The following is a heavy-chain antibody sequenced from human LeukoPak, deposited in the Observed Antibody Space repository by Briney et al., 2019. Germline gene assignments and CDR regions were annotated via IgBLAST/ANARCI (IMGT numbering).Heavy chain of an antibody. CDR1: GFTFSSYA. CDR2: ISGSGGST. V-gene: IGHV3-23*01. J-gene: IGHJ3*02. D-gene: IGHD6-13*01. Sequence: PGGSLRLSCAASGFTFSSYAMSWVRQAPGKGLEWVSAISGSGGSTYYADSVKGWFTISRDNSKNTLYLQMNSLRAEDTAVYYCARSSSWYGDAFDIWGQGTMVTVSS. CDR3: ARSSSWYGDAFDI.